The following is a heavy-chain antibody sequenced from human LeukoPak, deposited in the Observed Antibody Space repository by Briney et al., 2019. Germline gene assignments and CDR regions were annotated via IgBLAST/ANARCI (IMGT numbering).Heavy chain of an antibody. CDR1: GFTFSDYY. D-gene: IGHD3-10*01. J-gene: IGHJ6*04. CDR2: ISSSGSTI. CDR3: AKVYYHGLGSYQAPDV. Sequence: GGSLRLSCAASGFTFSDYYMSWIRQAPGKGLEWVSYISSSGSTIYYADSVRGRFTISRDNAKNSLYLQKKSLRAQDTGVYFSAKVYYHGLGSYQAPDVWGKGTTVTVSS. V-gene: IGHV3-11*04.